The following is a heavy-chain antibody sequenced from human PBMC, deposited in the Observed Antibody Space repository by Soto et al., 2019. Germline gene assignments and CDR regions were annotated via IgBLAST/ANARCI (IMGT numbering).Heavy chain of an antibody. Sequence: LSLTCTISGGSISVYYWSWVRQPPGHELEWIGYIYASGSPYYNPSLRSRVTISADTSKNQISLKLTSPTAADTAVYYCARGVGSSPPRYWGRGTLVTVSS. V-gene: IGHV4-59*01. J-gene: IGHJ4*02. CDR3: ARGVGSSPPRY. D-gene: IGHD1-26*01. CDR1: GGSISVYY. CDR2: IYASGSP.